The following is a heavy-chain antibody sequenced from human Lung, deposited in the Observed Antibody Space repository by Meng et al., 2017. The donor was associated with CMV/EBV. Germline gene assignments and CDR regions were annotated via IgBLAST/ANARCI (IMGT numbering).Heavy chain of an antibody. CDR3: ARNRYCSSTSCYFDY. CDR1: GYTFTSYG. V-gene: IGHV1-18*01. CDR2: ISAYNGNT. D-gene: IGHD2-2*01. Sequence: ASVXVSXKASGYTFTSYGISWVRQAPGQGLEWMGWISAYNGNTNYAQKLQGRVTMTTDTSTSTAYMELRSLRSDDTAVYYCARNRYCSSTSCYFDYWGKGNXVTGSS. J-gene: IGHJ4*02.